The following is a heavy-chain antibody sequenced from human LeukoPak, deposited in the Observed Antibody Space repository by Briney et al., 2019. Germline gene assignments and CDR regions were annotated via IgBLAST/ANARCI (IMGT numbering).Heavy chain of an antibody. CDR3: ARDGRAVVPAAINYGMDV. D-gene: IGHD2-2*01. J-gene: IGHJ6*02. CDR1: GYTFTSYY. Sequence: GASVKVSCKASGYTFTSYYMHWVRQAPGQGLEWMGIINPSGGSTSYAQKFQGRVTKTRDTSTSTVYMELSSLRSEDTAVYYCARDGRAVVPAAINYGMDVWGQGTTVTVSS. V-gene: IGHV1-46*01. CDR2: INPSGGST.